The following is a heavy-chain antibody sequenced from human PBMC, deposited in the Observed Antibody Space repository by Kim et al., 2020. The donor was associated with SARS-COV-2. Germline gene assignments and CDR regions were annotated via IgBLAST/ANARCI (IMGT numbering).Heavy chain of an antibody. D-gene: IGHD5-18*01. V-gene: IGHV4-59*08. Sequence: SETLSLTCTVSGGSISSYYWSWIRQPPGKGLEWIGYIYYRGSTNYNPSLKSRVTISVDTSKNQFSLKLNSVTAADTAVYYCARQSSYGGHLGYWGQGTLVTVSS. CDR1: GGSISSYY. J-gene: IGHJ4*02. CDR3: ARQSSYGGHLGY. CDR2: IYYRGST.